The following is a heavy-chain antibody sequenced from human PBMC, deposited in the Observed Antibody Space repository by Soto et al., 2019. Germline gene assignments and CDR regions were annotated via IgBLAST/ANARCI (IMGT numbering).Heavy chain of an antibody. D-gene: IGHD6-13*01. Sequence: SETLSLTCTVSGGSISSGGYYWSWIRQHPGKGLEWIGYIYYSGSTYYNPSLKSRVTISVDTSKNQFSLKLSSVTAADTAVYYCARGSSLHPNWFDPWGQGTLSPSPQ. V-gene: IGHV4-31*03. J-gene: IGHJ5*02. CDR3: ARGSSLHPNWFDP. CDR1: GGSISSGGYY. CDR2: IYYSGST.